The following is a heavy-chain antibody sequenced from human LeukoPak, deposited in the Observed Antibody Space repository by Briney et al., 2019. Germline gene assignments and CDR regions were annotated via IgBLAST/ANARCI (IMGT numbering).Heavy chain of an antibody. D-gene: IGHD3-22*01. Sequence: SETLSLTCTVSGGSLDNYYWSWIRQPPGKGLEWIGTIYHSGSTYYNPSLKSRVTISVDTSKNQFSLKLSSVTAADTAVYYCARVREYYYDSSGYYYFDYWGQGTLVTVSS. J-gene: IGHJ4*02. V-gene: IGHV4-59*08. CDR3: ARVREYYYDSSGYYYFDY. CDR1: GGSLDNYY. CDR2: IYHSGST.